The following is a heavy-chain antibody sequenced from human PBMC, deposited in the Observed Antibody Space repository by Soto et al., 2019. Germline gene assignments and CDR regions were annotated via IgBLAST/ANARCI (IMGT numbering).Heavy chain of an antibody. V-gene: IGHV3-11*01. CDR2: ISSSGSTI. D-gene: IGHD3-22*01. CDR1: GFTFSDYY. J-gene: IGHJ4*02. Sequence: GGSLRLSCAASGFTFSDYYMSWIRQAPGKGLEWVSYISSSGSTIYYADSVKGRFTISRDNAKNSLYLQMNSLRAEDTAVYYCARDAHYYDSSGQTTVAYWGQGTLVTVYS. CDR3: ARDAHYYDSSGQTTVAY.